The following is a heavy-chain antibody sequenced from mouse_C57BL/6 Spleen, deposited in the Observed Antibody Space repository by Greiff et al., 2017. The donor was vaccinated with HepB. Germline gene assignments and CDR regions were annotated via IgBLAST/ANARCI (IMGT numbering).Heavy chain of an antibody. Sequence: EVKLVESGGDLVKPGGSLKLSCAASGFTFSSYGMSWVRQTPDKRLEWVATISSGGSYTYYPDSVKGRFTISRDNAKNTLYLQMSSLKSEDTAMYYCARGLDGTTGWYFDVWGTGTTVTVSS. CDR3: ARGLDGTTGWYFDV. D-gene: IGHD2-14*01. CDR1: GFTFSSYG. J-gene: IGHJ1*03. CDR2: ISSGGSYT. V-gene: IGHV5-6*02.